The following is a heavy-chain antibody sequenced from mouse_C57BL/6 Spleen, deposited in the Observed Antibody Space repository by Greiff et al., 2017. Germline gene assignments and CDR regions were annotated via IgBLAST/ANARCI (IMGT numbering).Heavy chain of an antibody. Sequence: QVQLQQPGAELVRPGTSVKLSCKASGYTFTSYWMHWVKQRPGQGLQWIGVIDPSDSYTNYNQKFKGKATLTVDTSSSTAYMQLSSLTSEDSAVYYCARDHHWGQGTLVTVSA. CDR1: GYTFTSYW. V-gene: IGHV1-59*01. CDR2: IDPSDSYT. J-gene: IGHJ3*01. CDR3: ARDHH.